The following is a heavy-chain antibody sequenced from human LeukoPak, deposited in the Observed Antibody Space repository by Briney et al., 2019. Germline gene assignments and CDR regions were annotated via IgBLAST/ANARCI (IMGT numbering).Heavy chain of an antibody. CDR1: GFTFSSNS. CDR3: ARASPTAEGAFDI. Sequence: GTSLRLSCAASGFTFSSNSMNWVRQAPGKGLEWVSSISSSSTYIYYADSVKGRFTISRDNAKNSLFLQMNSLRAEDTAVYYCARASPTAEGAFDIWGQGTMVTVSS. CDR2: ISSSSTYI. V-gene: IGHV3-21*01. J-gene: IGHJ3*02.